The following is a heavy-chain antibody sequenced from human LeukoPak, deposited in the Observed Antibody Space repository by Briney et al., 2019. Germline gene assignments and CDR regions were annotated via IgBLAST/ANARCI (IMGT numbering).Heavy chain of an antibody. CDR1: GFTLSSFN. Sequence: PGGSLRPFCAASGFTLSSFNINWVRQSPGGGLGWGSSISTSSNHIFYTDSVKRRFTISRDNAKNSLYLQMNSLKPEDTSVYYCTTDSVPKHHPRGYWGQGTLVTLSS. CDR3: TTDSVPKHHPRGY. D-gene: IGHD1-14*01. V-gene: IGHV3-21*03. J-gene: IGHJ4*02. CDR2: ISTSSNHI.